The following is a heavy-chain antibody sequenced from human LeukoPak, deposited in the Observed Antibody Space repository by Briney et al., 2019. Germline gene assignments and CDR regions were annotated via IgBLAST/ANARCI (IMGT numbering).Heavy chain of an antibody. D-gene: IGHD2-2*01. CDR2: ISGSGGST. V-gene: IGHV3-23*01. CDR3: AAWLVPAANFH. J-gene: IGHJ4*02. Sequence: GGSLRLSCAASGFTFSSYAMSWVRQAPGKGLEWVSAISGSGGSTYYADSVRGRFTISRDNSKNTLYLQMNSLRAEDTAVYYCAAWLVPAANFHWGQGTLVTVSS. CDR1: GFTFSSYA.